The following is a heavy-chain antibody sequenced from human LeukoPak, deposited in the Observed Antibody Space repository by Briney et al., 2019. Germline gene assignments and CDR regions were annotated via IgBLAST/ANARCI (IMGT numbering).Heavy chain of an antibody. J-gene: IGHJ4*02. Sequence: ASVKPSCTASGYTFTGYYMHWVRQAPGQGLEWMGWINLNSGGTNYAQKFQGRFTMTRDTSISTAYMELSRLRSDGTAVYYCARGAHYYDSSGTNLYFDYWGQGTLVTDSS. CDR2: INLNSGGT. D-gene: IGHD3-22*01. CDR3: ARGAHYYDSSGTNLYFDY. V-gene: IGHV1-2*02. CDR1: GYTFTGYY.